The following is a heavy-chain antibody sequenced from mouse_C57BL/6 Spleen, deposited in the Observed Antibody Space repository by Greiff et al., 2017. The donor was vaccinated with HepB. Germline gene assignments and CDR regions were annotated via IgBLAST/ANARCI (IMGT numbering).Heavy chain of an antibody. CDR3: VHYGSSSVYYFDY. V-gene: IGHV1-85*01. Sequence: VQLQQSGPELVKPGASVKLSCKASGYTFTSYDINWVKQRPGQGLEWIGWIYPRDGSTKYNEKFKGKATLTVDTSSSTAYMELHSLTSEDSAVYFCVHYGSSSVYYFDYWGQGTTLTVSS. CDR1: GYTFTSYD. CDR2: IYPRDGST. D-gene: IGHD1-1*01. J-gene: IGHJ2*01.